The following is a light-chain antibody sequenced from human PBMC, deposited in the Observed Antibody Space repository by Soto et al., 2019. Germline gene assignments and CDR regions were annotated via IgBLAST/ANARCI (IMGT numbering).Light chain of an antibody. CDR3: QQYMNWPPLT. CDR1: ESISRN. V-gene: IGKV3-15*01. Sequence: EIVMTQSPATLSVSPGXXVTLSCRASESISRNLAWYQQKPGQAPRLLIYGASSRDTGVPARFSGGGSGTEFTLTISSLQSEDSAVYFCQQYMNWPPLTFGPGTKVDV. CDR2: GAS. J-gene: IGKJ3*01.